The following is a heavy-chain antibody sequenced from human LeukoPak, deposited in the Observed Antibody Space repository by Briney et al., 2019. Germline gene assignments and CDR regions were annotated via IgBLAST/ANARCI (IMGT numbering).Heavy chain of an antibody. CDR1: GYTFTSYD. CDR3: ARRAGCYSHPYDY. D-gene: IGHD3-22*01. V-gene: IGHV1-8*01. CDR2: MNPNSGNT. Sequence: ASVKVSCKASGYTFTSYDINWVRQAPGQGLEWMGWMNPNSGNTGYAQKFQGRGTMTRNTSISTAYMELSSLRSEDTAVYYCARRAGCYSHPYDYWGQGILVTVPS. J-gene: IGHJ4*02.